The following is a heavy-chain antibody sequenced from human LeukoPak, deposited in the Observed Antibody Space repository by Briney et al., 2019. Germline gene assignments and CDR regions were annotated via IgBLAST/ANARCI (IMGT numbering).Heavy chain of an antibody. Sequence: PGGSLRLSCAASGFTFSSYSMNWVRQAPGKGLEWVGRIKSKTDGGTTDYAAPVKGRFTISRDDSKNTLYLQMNSLKTEDTAVYYCTTEDVGGYSGYDPTDWGQGTLVTVSS. CDR1: GFTFSSYS. V-gene: IGHV3-15*01. J-gene: IGHJ4*02. D-gene: IGHD5-12*01. CDR2: IKSKTDGGTT. CDR3: TTEDVGGYSGYDPTD.